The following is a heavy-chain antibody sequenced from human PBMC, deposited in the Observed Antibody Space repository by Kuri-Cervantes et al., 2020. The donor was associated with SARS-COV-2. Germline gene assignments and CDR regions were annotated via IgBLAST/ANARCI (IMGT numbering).Heavy chain of an antibody. Sequence: SETLSLTCTVSGGSISSYYWSWIRQPPGKGLEWIGYIYYSGSTNYNPSLKSRVTISVDTSKNQFSLKLSSVTAADTAVYYCARDRAPVGYWGQGTLVTVSS. V-gene: IGHV4-59*01. J-gene: IGHJ4*02. CDR3: ARDRAPVGY. CDR2: IYYSGST. CDR1: GGSISSYY.